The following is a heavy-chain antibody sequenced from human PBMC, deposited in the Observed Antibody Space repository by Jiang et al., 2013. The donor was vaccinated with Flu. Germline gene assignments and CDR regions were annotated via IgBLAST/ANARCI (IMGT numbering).Heavy chain of an antibody. V-gene: IGHV3-30*04. CDR2: ISYDGSNK. CDR1: GFTFSSYA. J-gene: IGHJ4*02. D-gene: IGHD3-10*01. Sequence: LLESGGGVVQPGRSLRLSCAASGFTFSSYAMHWVRQAPGKGLEWVAVISYDGSNKYYADSVKGRFTISRDNSKNTLYLQMNSLRAEDTAVYYCARGSRLLWFGELLSLIDYWGQGTLVTVSS. CDR3: ARGSRLLWFGELLSLIDY.